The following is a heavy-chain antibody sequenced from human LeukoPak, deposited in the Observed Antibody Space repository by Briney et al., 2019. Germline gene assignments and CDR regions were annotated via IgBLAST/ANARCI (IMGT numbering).Heavy chain of an antibody. D-gene: IGHD3-16*01. V-gene: IGHV1-8*01. CDR1: GYTFTSYD. Sequence: GASVKVSCKASGYTFTSYDINWVRQATGQGLEWMGWMNPNSGNTGYAQKFQGGVTMTRNTSISTAYMELSSLRSEDTAVYYCARVGGYYYYYGMDVWGQGTTVTVSS. J-gene: IGHJ6*02. CDR3: ARVGGYYYYYGMDV. CDR2: MNPNSGNT.